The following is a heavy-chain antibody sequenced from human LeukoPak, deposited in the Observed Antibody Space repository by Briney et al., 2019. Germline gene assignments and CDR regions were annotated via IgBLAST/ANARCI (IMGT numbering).Heavy chain of an antibody. Sequence: GGSLRLSCAASGFAFSDYYMSWIRQAPGKGLEWVSAISGSGGSTYYADSVKGRFTISRDNSKNTLYLQMNSLRAEDTAVYYCAKVELELFNWFDPWGQGTLVTVSS. CDR2: ISGSGGST. D-gene: IGHD1-7*01. CDR3: AKVELELFNWFDP. V-gene: IGHV3-23*01. CDR1: GFAFSDYY. J-gene: IGHJ5*02.